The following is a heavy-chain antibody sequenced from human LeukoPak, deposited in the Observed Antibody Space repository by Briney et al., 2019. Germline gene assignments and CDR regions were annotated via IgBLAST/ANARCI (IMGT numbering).Heavy chain of an antibody. J-gene: IGHJ4*02. CDR1: GGSFSGYY. D-gene: IGHD3-22*01. Sequence: SETLSLTCAVYGGSFSGYYWSWIRQPPGKGLEWIGEINHSGSTNYNPSLKSRVTISVDTSKNQFSLKLSSVTAADMAVYYCARGVPYYYDSSGYYPIDYWGQGTLVTVSS. CDR2: INHSGST. V-gene: IGHV4-34*01. CDR3: ARGVPYYYDSSGYYPIDY.